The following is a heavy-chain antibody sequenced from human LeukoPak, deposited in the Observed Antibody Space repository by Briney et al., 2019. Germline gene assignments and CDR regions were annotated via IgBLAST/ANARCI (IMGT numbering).Heavy chain of an antibody. V-gene: IGHV4-39*02. CDR3: ARDCEFCDLLFYMNV. J-gene: IGHJ6*03. Sequence: SETLSLTCTVSGGSISSSSYYWGWIRQPPGKGLEWIGSIYYSGSTYYNPSLKSRVTISVDTSKNQFSLKLSSVTAADTAVYYCARDCEFCDLLFYMNVWGKGTTVTVSS. D-gene: IGHD3-16*01. CDR2: IYYSGST. CDR1: GGSISSSSYY.